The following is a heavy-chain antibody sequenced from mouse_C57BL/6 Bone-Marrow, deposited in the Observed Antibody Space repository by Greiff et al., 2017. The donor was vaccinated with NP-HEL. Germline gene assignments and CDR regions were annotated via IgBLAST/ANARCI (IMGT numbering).Heavy chain of an antibody. CDR1: GYTFTDYY. V-gene: IGHV1-76*01. J-gene: IGHJ3*01. CDR2: IYPGSGNT. D-gene: IGHD2-3*01. Sequence: VQLQQSGAELVRPGASVKLSCKASGYTFTDYYINWVKQRPGQGLEWIARIYPGSGNTYYNEKFKGKATLTAEKSSSTAYMQLSSLTSEDSAVYFCAEGYPWFAYWGQGTLVTVSA. CDR3: AEGYPWFAY.